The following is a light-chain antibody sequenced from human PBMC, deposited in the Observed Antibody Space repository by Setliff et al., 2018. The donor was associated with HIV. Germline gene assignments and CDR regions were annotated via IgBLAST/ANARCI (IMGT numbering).Light chain of an antibody. CDR2: ENT. J-gene: IGLJ1*01. CDR1: SSNIGAGFD. CDR3: SSYTSTSAYV. V-gene: IGLV1-40*01. Sequence: KRVTMSCTGSSSNIGAGFDVHWYQHLPGRAPKLLIYENTNRPSGVPDRFSGSQSGTSASLAITGLRAEDEGDYYCSSYTSTSAYVFGTGTKVTVL.